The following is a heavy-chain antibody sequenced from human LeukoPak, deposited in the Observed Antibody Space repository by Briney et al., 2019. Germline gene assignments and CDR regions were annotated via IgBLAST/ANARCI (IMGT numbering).Heavy chain of an antibody. CDR3: ATSKRATYDGPDL. J-gene: IGHJ3*01. CDR1: GFTVSTGH. V-gene: IGHV3-53*01. D-gene: IGHD3-10*01. Sequence: GGSLRLSCAGFGFTVSTGHVHWVRQAPGQGLEWVATIYRGGNTYHADSVKGRLTVSRDNLNNSVYLQMNSLRAEDTAVYLCATSKRATYDGPDLWGQGTKVTVSS. CDR2: IYRGGNT.